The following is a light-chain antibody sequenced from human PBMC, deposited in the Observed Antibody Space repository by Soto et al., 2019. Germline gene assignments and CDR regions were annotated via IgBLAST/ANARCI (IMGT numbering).Light chain of an antibody. V-gene: IGLV2-14*01. CDR1: SSDVGGYNY. CDR3: RSYTSSSTGV. Sequence: QSALTQPASVSGSPVQSITISCTGTSSDVGGYNYVSWYQQHPSKATKLMIYEVSNRPSGVSNRFSGSKSGNTASLTISWLQAEDEADYYCRSYTSSSTGVFGTGTKVTV. CDR2: EVS. J-gene: IGLJ1*01.